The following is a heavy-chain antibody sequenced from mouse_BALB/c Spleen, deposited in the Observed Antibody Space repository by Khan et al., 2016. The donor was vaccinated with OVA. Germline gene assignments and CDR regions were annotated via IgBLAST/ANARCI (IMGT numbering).Heavy chain of an antibody. CDR1: GYTFINYW. Sequence: QVHVKQSGAELAKPGASVKMSCKASGYTFINYWILWVKQRPGQGLEWIGYINPSTGYTEYNQNFKDKATLTADKSSSTAYMQLSSLTSEDTAFYTCARGGHRWNFDNGAQGTTLTVSS. CDR2: INPSTGYT. V-gene: IGHV1-7*01. D-gene: IGHD1-1*02. CDR3: ARGGHRWNFDN. J-gene: IGHJ2*01.